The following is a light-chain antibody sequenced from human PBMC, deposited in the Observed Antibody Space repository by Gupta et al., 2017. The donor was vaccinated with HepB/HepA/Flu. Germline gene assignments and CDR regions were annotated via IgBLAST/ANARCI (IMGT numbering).Light chain of an antibody. CDR2: DAS. V-gene: IGKV3-15*01. J-gene: IGKJ4*01. CDR3: QQYNNWPPVT. CDR1: QSGSSN. Sequence: EIVMTQSPATLSVPPGERVTLSCRASQSGSSNLAWYQQKHGQAPKLLVYDASTRATGIPARCSGSGSGTEFTLTISSLQSEDFAIYYCQQYNNWPPVTFGGGTKVEIK.